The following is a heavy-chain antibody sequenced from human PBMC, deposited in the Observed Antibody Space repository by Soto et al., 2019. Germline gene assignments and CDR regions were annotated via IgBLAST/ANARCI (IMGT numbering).Heavy chain of an antibody. CDR3: ARDHKWDGMDV. V-gene: IGHV4-31*03. CDR1: GDSSFSSDSFI. D-gene: IGHD1-26*01. Sequence: PSETLSLTCTVSGDSSFSSDSFIWSWVRQFPGKGLEWIGYINYSGTTYYNPSLRSRITMSVDTSKNQFSLNLSSVTAADTAVYYCARDHKWDGMDVWGQGTTVTVSS. CDR2: INYSGTT. J-gene: IGHJ6*02.